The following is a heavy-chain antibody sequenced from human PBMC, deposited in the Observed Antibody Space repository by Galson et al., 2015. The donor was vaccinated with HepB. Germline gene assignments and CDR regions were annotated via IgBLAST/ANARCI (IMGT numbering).Heavy chain of an antibody. D-gene: IGHD6-19*01. V-gene: IGHV3-30*18. CDR3: AKRGESSGWPSIDY. J-gene: IGHJ4*02. CDR1: GFTFSSYG. CDR2: ISYDGSKT. Sequence: SLRLSCAASGFTFSSYGMHWVRQAPGQGLEWGAVISYDGSKTDYADSVKGRFTISRDNSKNTLNLQMNSLRAEDTAVYYRAKRGESSGWPSIDYWGQGTLVTVSS.